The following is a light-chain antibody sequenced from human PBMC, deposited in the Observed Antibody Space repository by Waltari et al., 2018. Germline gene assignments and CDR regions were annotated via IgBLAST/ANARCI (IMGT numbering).Light chain of an antibody. CDR3: QQHYSPLIT. Sequence: DIVMTQSPDSLAVSLGERATINCKSSQSVLYRSTNKNYLAWYQQKPGQPPKLLIYWASTRESGVPDRFSGSGSGTDFTLTISSLQAEDVAVYYCQQHYSPLITFGGGTKVEIK. J-gene: IGKJ4*01. CDR1: QSVLYRSTNKNY. CDR2: WAS. V-gene: IGKV4-1*01.